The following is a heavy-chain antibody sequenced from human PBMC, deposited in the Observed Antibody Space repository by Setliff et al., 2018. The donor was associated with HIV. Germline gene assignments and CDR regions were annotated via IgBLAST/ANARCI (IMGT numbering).Heavy chain of an antibody. CDR3: ARDRWDYDSSGYYSPLDY. Sequence: GASVKVSCKASGYTFTSYYMHWVRQAPGQGLEWMGIINPSGGSTSYAQKFQGRVTMTRDTSTSTVYMELSSLRSEDTAVYYCARDRWDYDSSGYYSPLDYWGQGTLVTVSS. D-gene: IGHD3-22*01. CDR2: INPSGGST. J-gene: IGHJ4*02. CDR1: GYTFTSYY. V-gene: IGHV1-46*01.